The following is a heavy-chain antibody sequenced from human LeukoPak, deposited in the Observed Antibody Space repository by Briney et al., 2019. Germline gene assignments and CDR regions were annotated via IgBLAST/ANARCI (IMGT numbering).Heavy chain of an antibody. CDR3: ARAPGYSYGYWGEFDY. CDR1: GYSISSGYY. Sequence: SETLSLTCTVSGYSISSGYYWGWIRQPPGKGLEWIGSIYHSGSTYYNPSLKSRVTISVDTSKNQFSLKLSSVTAADTAVYYCARAPGYSYGYWGEFDYWGQGTLVTVSS. V-gene: IGHV4-38-2*02. D-gene: IGHD5-18*01. J-gene: IGHJ4*02. CDR2: IYHSGST.